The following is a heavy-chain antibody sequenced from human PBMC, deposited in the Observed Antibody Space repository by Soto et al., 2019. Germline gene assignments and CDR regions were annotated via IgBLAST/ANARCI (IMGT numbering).Heavy chain of an antibody. J-gene: IGHJ4*02. Sequence: SQTLSLTCAISGGSVSSNSAAWNWIRQSPSRGLEWLGRTYYRSKWYNDYAVSVKSRITINPDTSKNQFSLQLNSVTPEDTAVYYCARADYVDTAMVFDYWGQGTLVTVSS. CDR3: ARADYVDTAMVFDY. CDR1: GGSVSSNSAA. V-gene: IGHV6-1*01. CDR2: TYYRSKWYN. D-gene: IGHD5-18*01.